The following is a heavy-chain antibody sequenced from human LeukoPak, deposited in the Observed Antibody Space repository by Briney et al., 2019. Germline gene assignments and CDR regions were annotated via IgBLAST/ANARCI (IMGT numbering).Heavy chain of an antibody. CDR3: ARDGRGAASMYYYYMDV. CDR1: GDSISSYY. J-gene: IGHJ6*03. V-gene: IGHV4-4*07. CDR2: IYTSGST. Sequence: PSHTLSLTCTVSGDSISSYYWSWIPQPAGKGLEGIGRIYTSGSTNYNPSLKSRVTMSVDTSKNQFSLKLTSVTAADTAVYYCARDGRGAASMYYYYMDVWGKGTTVTVSS. D-gene: IGHD6-13*01.